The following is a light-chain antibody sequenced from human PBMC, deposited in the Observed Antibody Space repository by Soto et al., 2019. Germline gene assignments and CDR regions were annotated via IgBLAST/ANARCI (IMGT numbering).Light chain of an antibody. CDR1: STDVGNYNY. J-gene: IGLJ3*02. V-gene: IGLV2-8*01. CDR3: SSYAGSNNWV. CDR2: DVN. Sequence: QSALTQPPSASGSPGQSLTISGTGTSTDVGNYNYVSWYQQHPGNAPKLMISDVNRRPSGVPDRFSGSKSGNTASLTVSGLQAEDEADYYCSSYAGSNNWVFGGGTKLTVL.